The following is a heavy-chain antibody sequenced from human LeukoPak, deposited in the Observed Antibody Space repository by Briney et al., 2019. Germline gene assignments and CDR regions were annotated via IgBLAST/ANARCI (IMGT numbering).Heavy chain of an antibody. CDR3: AKGSGHIVVVTAYLYFDL. CDR1: GFTFSSYW. J-gene: IGHJ2*01. Sequence: GGSLRLSCAASGFTFSSYWMHWVRQAPGKGLVWVSRINSDGSSTNYADSVKGRFTISRDNAKNSLYLQMNSLRAEDTALYYCAKGSGHIVVVTAYLYFDLWGRGTLVTVSS. V-gene: IGHV3-74*01. CDR2: INSDGSST. D-gene: IGHD2-21*02.